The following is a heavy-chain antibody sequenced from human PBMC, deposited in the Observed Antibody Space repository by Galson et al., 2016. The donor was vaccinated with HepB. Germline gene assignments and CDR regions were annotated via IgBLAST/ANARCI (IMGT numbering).Heavy chain of an antibody. CDR2: INPNTGDT. D-gene: IGHD6-19*01. V-gene: IGHV1-2*04. Sequence: SVKVSCKASGYTFTDYSIHWVRQAPGQGLEWMGCINPNTGDTEYAHKFQGWVTMTKDTSVATAYMELNKLGSDDTAVYYCQRGEGFARGWSLGERYFEYWGQGTLVTVSS. J-gene: IGHJ4*02. CDR1: GYTFTDYS. CDR3: QRGEGFARGWSLGERYFEY.